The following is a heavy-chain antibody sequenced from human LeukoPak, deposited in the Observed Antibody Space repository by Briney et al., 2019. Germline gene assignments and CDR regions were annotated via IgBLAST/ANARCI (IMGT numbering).Heavy chain of an antibody. Sequence: SETLSLTCTVSGGSVSSGSYYWSWTRQPPGKGLEWIGYIYYSGSTNYNPSLKSRVTISVDTSKNQFSLKLSSVTAADTALYYCARADYSNYGDAFDIWGQGTMVTVSS. V-gene: IGHV4-61*01. CDR1: GGSVSSGSYY. D-gene: IGHD4-11*01. CDR2: IYYSGST. CDR3: ARADYSNYGDAFDI. J-gene: IGHJ3*02.